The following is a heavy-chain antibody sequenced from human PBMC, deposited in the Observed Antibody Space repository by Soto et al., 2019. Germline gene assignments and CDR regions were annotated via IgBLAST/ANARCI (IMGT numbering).Heavy chain of an antibody. CDR1: GYSFTNYW. CDR2: IYPGDSDT. CDR3: AAYSGSSGRHFDY. V-gene: IGHV5-51*01. J-gene: IGHJ4*02. Sequence: GESLKISCQASGYSFTNYWIGWVRQMPGKGLEWMGMIYPGDSDTRYSPSFQGQVTISADKSISTAYLQWSSLKASDSAMYYCAAYSGSSGRHFDYWGQRTQVTVSS. D-gene: IGHD5-12*01.